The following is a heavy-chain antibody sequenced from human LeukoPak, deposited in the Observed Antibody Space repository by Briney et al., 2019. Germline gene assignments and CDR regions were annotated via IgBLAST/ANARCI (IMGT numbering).Heavy chain of an antibody. J-gene: IGHJ4*02. CDR3: AKDIHRGSSSFLDY. Sequence: GGSLRLSCAASGFTFDDYAMHWVRQAPGKGLEWVSGISWNSGSIGYADSVKGRFTISRDNAENSLYLQMNSLRAEDMALYYCAKDIHRGSSSFLDYWGQGTLVTVSS. V-gene: IGHV3-9*03. CDR2: ISWNSGSI. CDR1: GFTFDDYA. D-gene: IGHD6-6*01.